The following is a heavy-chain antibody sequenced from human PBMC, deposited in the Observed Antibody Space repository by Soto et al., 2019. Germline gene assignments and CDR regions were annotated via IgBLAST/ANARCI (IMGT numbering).Heavy chain of an antibody. CDR1: VFTFNSYA. D-gene: IGHD5-12*01. Sequence: QAGGSLRLSCAASVFTFNSYAMSWVCKAPGKGLEWVSGVSGSGESTSYAESVKGRFTISRDNSKNTLYLQMNSLRAEDTAVYYCAKVNSDYNFPDYWGQGTLVTVSS. CDR2: VSGSGEST. CDR3: AKVNSDYNFPDY. J-gene: IGHJ4*02. V-gene: IGHV3-23*01.